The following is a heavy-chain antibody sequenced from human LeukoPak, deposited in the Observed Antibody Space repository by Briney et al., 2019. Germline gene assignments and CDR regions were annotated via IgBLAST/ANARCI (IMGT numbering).Heavy chain of an antibody. Sequence: ASVRVSCKVSGYTLTELSMHWVRQAPGKGREWMGGFDPEDGETIYAQKFQGRVTMTEDTSTDTAYMELSSLRSEDTAVYYCATDLDIAAAGNFQHWGQGTLVTDSS. J-gene: IGHJ1*01. V-gene: IGHV1-24*01. CDR2: FDPEDGET. CDR1: GYTLTELS. CDR3: ATDLDIAAAGNFQH. D-gene: IGHD6-13*01.